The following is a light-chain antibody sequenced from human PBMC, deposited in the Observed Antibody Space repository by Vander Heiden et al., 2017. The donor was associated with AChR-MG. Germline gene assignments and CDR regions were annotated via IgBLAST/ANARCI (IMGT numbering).Light chain of an antibody. J-gene: IGKJ1*01. CDR1: QSISSW. CDR3: QQYNRYPPWT. V-gene: IGKV1-5*01. CDR2: DAS. Sequence: DIQMTQSPSTLSASVGDRVTITCRASQSISSWLAWYQQKPGKAPKLLIYDASSLESGVPSRFSGSGSGTEFTLTISSLQTDDFATYYCQQYNRYPPWTFGQGTKVEIK.